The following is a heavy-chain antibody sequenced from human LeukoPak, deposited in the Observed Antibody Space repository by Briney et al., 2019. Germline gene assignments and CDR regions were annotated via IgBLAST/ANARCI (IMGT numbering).Heavy chain of an antibody. J-gene: IGHJ2*01. Sequence: SETLSLTCTVSGGSISSSSYYWSWIRQPPGKGLEWIGYIYYSGSTNYNPSLKSRVTISVDTSKNQFSLKLSSVTAADTVVYYCARHPRYSSGQYYWYFDLWGRGTLVTVSS. CDR2: IYYSGST. D-gene: IGHD6-19*01. V-gene: IGHV4-61*05. CDR3: ARHPRYSSGQYYWYFDL. CDR1: GGSISSSSYY.